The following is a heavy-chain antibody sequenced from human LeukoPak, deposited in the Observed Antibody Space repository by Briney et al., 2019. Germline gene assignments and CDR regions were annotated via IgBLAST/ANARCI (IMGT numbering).Heavy chain of an antibody. J-gene: IGHJ4*02. D-gene: IGHD3-9*01. V-gene: IGHV4-59*08. Sequence: PSETLSLTCTVSGGSISGYYWSWVRQPPLKGLEWIGYIYSSGITRYSPSLKSRLTISVDTSKNQFSLRLSSVTAADTALYYCARLATDSDILTGSDYWGQGGLVGVSS. CDR1: GGSISGYY. CDR2: IYSSGIT. CDR3: ARLATDSDILTGSDY.